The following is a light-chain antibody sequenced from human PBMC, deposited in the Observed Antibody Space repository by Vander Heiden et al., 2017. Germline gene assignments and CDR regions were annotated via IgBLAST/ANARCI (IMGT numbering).Light chain of an antibody. V-gene: IGKV1-12*01. J-gene: IGKJ4*01. CDR2: AAS. CDR3: QQANRFPRVT. CDR1: QGISSY. Sequence: DIQMTQSPSSVSASVGDRVTITCRASQGISSYLAWYQHRSGKAPKLLIYAASSLQTGVPSRFSGSGYDTDFTLTISSLQPEDFATYYCQQANRFPRVTLGGGTKVEIK.